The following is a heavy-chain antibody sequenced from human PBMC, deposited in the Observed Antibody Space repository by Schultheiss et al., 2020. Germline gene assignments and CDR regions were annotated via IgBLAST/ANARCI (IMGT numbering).Heavy chain of an antibody. Sequence: GGSLRLSCAASGLTVSSNYMSWVRQAPGKGLEWVSVIYSGGSTYYADSVKGRFTISRHNSKNTLYLQMNSLRAEDTALYYCAKDTKVGYYYGSGNWFDPWGQGTLVTVSS. CDR2: IYSGGST. CDR1: GLTVSSNY. CDR3: AKDTKVGYYYGSGNWFDP. V-gene: IGHV3-53*01. J-gene: IGHJ5*02. D-gene: IGHD3-10*01.